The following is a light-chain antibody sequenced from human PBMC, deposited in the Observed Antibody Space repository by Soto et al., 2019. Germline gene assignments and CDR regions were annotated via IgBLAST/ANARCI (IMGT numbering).Light chain of an antibody. CDR3: QQYKTYPWT. CDR1: KSISSW. J-gene: IGKJ1*01. V-gene: IGKV1-5*01. CDR2: DAS. Sequence: DIQMTQSPATLSASVGDRVTITCRASKSISSWLAWYQQKPGKVPKLLIDDASSLESGVPSRFSGSGSGTEFTLTISSLQPDDFAAYYCQQYKTYPWTFGQGTKVEIK.